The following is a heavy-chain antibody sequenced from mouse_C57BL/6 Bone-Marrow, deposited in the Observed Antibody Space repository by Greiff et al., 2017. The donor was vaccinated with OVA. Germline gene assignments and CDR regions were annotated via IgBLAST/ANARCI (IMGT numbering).Heavy chain of an antibody. CDR3: ARHTYYSNYALAY. Sequence: EVHLVESGGGLVQPGGSLKLSCAASGFTFSDYYMYWVRQTPEKRLEWVAYISNGGGSTYYPDTVKGRFTISRDNAKNTLYLQMSRLKSEDTAMYYCARHTYYSNYALAYWGQGTLVTVSA. CDR1: GFTFSDYY. D-gene: IGHD2-5*01. J-gene: IGHJ3*01. V-gene: IGHV5-12*01. CDR2: ISNGGGST.